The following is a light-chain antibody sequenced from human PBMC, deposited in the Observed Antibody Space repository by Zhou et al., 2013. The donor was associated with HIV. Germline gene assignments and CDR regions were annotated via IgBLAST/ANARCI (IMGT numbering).Light chain of an antibody. Sequence: DIVLSQSPGTLSLSPGESTTLSCRASQSISSNYLAWYQQKPGQAPRLIIYGASTRATGIPARFSGSGSGTEFTLTISSLQSEDFAVYYCQQYNNWPLTFGGGPSWRSN. V-gene: IGKV3-15*01. CDR2: GAS. CDR1: QSISSN. J-gene: IGKJ4*01. CDR3: QQYNNWPLT.